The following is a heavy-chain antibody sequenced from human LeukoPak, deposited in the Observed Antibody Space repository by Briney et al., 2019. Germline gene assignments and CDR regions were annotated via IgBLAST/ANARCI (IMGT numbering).Heavy chain of an antibody. D-gene: IGHD2-2*01. J-gene: IGHJ4*02. V-gene: IGHV3-30*03. CDR3: ASEPDCSSTSCYPLDY. CDR2: ISYDGSNK. Sequence: GGSLRLSCAASGFTFSSYSMNWVRQAPGKGLEWVAVISYDGSNKYYADSVKGRFTISRDNSKNTLYLQMNSLRAEDTAVYYCASEPDCSSTSCYPLDYWGQGTLVTVSS. CDR1: GFTFSSYS.